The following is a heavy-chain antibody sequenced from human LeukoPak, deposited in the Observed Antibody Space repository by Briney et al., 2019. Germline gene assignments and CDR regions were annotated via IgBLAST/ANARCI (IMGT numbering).Heavy chain of an antibody. D-gene: IGHD2-15*01. CDR1: GGSISSRPYY. Sequence: PSETLSLTCTVSGGSISSRPYYWGWIRQPPGKGLEWLGSFDYSGSTYYKPSLKSRVTISVDTSKNQFSLKLSSVTAADTAVYYCARALGYCSGGSCYSFSFQHWGQGTLVTVSS. CDR3: ARALGYCSGGSCYSFSFQH. V-gene: IGHV4-39*07. CDR2: FDYSGST. J-gene: IGHJ1*01.